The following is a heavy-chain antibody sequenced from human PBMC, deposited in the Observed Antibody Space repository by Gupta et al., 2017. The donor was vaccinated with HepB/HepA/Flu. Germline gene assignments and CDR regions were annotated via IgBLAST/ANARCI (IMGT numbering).Heavy chain of an antibody. CDR2: IKQDGSEK. CDR3: ARELGYSNSWSGSYYGMDV. Sequence: EVQLVASGGGLVQPGGSLRLSCAASRFTFSSYWMSWVRKAPGKGLEWVANIKQDGSEKYYVDSVKGRFTISRDNAKNSLYLQMNSLRAEDTAVYYCARELGYSNSWSGSYYGMDVWGQGTTVTVSS. CDR1: RFTFSSYW. D-gene: IGHD6-13*01. V-gene: IGHV3-7*01. J-gene: IGHJ6*02.